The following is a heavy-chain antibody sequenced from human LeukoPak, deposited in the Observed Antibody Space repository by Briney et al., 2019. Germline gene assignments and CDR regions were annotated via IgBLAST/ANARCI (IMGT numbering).Heavy chain of an antibody. V-gene: IGHV4-38-2*02. D-gene: IGHD6-19*01. CDR1: GYSISSGYY. CDR2: IYHSGST. CDR3: ARVPFEYSSVPGWGYYYYMDV. Sequence: SETLSLTCTVSGYSISSGYYWGWIRQPPGKGLEWIGSIYHSGSTYYNPSLKSRVTISVDTSKNQFSLKLSSVTAADTAVYYCARVPFEYSSVPGWGYYYYMDVWGKGTTVTVPS. J-gene: IGHJ6*03.